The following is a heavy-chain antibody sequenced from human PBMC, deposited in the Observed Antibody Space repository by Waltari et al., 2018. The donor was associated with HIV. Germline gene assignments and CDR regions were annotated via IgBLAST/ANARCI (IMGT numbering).Heavy chain of an antibody. Sequence: QVQLQESGPGLVKPSQTLSLPCTVPGGSIRSGGSSWSWIRQHPGKGLEWIVYIYYSGSTYYNPSLKSRVTISVDTSKNQFSLKLSSVTAADTAVYYCARAGGYSFQYNWFDPWGQGTLVTVSS. CDR3: ARAGGYSFQYNWFDP. D-gene: IGHD5-18*01. CDR1: GGSIRSGGSS. CDR2: IYYSGST. J-gene: IGHJ5*02. V-gene: IGHV4-31*03.